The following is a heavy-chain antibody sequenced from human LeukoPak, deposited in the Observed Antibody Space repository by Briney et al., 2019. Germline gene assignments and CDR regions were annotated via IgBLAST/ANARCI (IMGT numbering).Heavy chain of an antibody. CDR2: INPNSGGT. J-gene: IGHJ3*02. V-gene: IGHV1-2*02. Sequence: ASVKVSCKASGYTFTGYYTHWVRQAPGQGLEWMGWINPNSGGTNYAQKFQGRVTMTRDTSISTAYMELSRLRSDDTAVYYCARETHDYGDSADAFDIWGQGTMVTVSS. CDR1: GYTFTGYY. D-gene: IGHD4-17*01. CDR3: ARETHDYGDSADAFDI.